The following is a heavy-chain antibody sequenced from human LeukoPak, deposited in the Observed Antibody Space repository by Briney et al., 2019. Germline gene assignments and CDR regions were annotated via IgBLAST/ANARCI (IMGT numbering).Heavy chain of an antibody. CDR1: GFTFSSYS. CDR3: VRNLAVAGTCFDS. J-gene: IGHJ4*02. Sequence: GGSLRLSCAASGFTFSSYSMNWVRQAPGKGLEWVSYISSSSSTIYYADSVKGRFTISRDNAKNSLYQQMNSLRAEDTAVYYCVRNLAVAGTCFDSWGQGTLVTVSS. V-gene: IGHV3-48*01. CDR2: ISSSSSTI. D-gene: IGHD6-19*01.